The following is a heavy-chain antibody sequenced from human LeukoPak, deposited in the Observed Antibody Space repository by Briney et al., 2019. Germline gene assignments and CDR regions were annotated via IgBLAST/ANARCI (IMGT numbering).Heavy chain of an antibody. Sequence: SGKVYCKISGYTLMELFMHRTQQARGKGHLGTGGFDAEDGETIYAQKFQGRVTMTVATATDTAYLELSHQRSEDTAVYYCARGVGRRVPAARNFYNMDVWGKGTTVTVPS. J-gene: IGHJ6*03. CDR3: ARGVGRRVPAARNFYNMDV. D-gene: IGHD2-2*01. V-gene: IGHV1-24*01. CDR2: FDAEDGET. CDR1: GYTLMELF.